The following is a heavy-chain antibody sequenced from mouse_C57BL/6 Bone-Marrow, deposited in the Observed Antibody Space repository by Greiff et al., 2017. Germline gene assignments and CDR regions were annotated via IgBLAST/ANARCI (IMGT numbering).Heavy chain of an antibody. CDR1: GYSITSGYY. CDR3: ARDPLYDYDEAY. D-gene: IGHD2-4*01. J-gene: IGHJ3*01. V-gene: IGHV3-6*01. CDR2: ISYDGSN. Sequence: LQESGPGLVKPSQSLSLTCSVTGYSITSGYYWNWIRQFPGNKLEWMGYISYDGSNNYNPSLKNRISITRDTSKNQFFLKLNSVTTEDTATYYCARDPLYDYDEAYWGQGTLVTVSA.